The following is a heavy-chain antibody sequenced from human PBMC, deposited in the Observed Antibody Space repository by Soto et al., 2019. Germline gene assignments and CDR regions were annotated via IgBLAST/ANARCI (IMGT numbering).Heavy chain of an antibody. Sequence: VPLKESGPGVVKPSQTLSLTCNVSGGSISGGRYYWNWIRQHPGKGLEWIGNIYDNGITYYNPSLKSRVIISEDTSKNQFSLRLSSVTAADTAVYYCTRDRGFGMDVWGQGTTVTVSS. V-gene: IGHV4-31*03. J-gene: IGHJ6*02. CDR1: GGSISGGRYY. CDR2: IYDNGIT. CDR3: TRDRGFGMDV.